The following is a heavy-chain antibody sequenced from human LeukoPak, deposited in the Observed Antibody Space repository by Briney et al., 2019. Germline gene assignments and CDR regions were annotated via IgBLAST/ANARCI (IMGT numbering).Heavy chain of an antibody. CDR2: IIPIFGTA. CDR1: GGTFSSYA. Sequence: GASVKVSCKASGGTFSSYAISWVRQAPGQGLEWMGGIIPIFGTANYAQKFQGRVTITADKSTSTAYMELSSLRSEDTAVYYCARAGGLMDYYYYYMDVWGKGTTVTVSS. CDR3: ARAGGLMDYYYYYMDV. D-gene: IGHD2-8*01. V-gene: IGHV1-69*06. J-gene: IGHJ6*03.